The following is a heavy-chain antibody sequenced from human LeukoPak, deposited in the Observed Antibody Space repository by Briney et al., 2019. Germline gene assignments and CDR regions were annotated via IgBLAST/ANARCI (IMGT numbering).Heavy chain of an antibody. CDR2: IWYDGSNK. D-gene: IGHD4-17*01. V-gene: IGHV3-33*01. J-gene: IGHJ4*02. CDR1: GFTFSSYG. Sequence: GGSLRLSCAASGFTFSSYGMHWVRQAPGKGLDWVTIIWYDGSNKYYADSVKGRFTISRDNSKNTLYLQMNGLRAEDTAVYYCARERDYGGGFDYWGQGTLVTVSS. CDR3: ARERDYGGGFDY.